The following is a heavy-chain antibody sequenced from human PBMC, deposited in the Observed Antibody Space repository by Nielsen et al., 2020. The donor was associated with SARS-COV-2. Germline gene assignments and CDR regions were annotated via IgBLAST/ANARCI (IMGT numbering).Heavy chain of an antibody. CDR2: IKQSGRT. V-gene: IGHV4-34*10. CDR1: WRSLTGYQ. D-gene: IGHD5-12*01. J-gene: IGHJ4*02. Sequence: ESLKTPCGVSWRSLTGYQWTWLRQPPGKGLEGLGGIKQSGRTKTIPSLRSRLTMSVDRSRNQFSLRLTSLTAADTAMYYCVNGGRYSDGWSLWYWDKGSLVTVSS. CDR3: VNGGRYSDGWSLWY.